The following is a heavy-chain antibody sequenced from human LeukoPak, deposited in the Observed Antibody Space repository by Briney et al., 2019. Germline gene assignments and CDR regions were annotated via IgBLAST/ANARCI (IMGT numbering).Heavy chain of an antibody. V-gene: IGHV3-74*01. D-gene: IGHD6-19*01. CDR3: VRGSPSSGWYLYYFDY. J-gene: IGHJ4*02. CDR1: GFTFSSYW. CDR2: INSDGSNT. Sequence: PGGSLRLSCAASGFTFSSYWMHWVRQAPGKGLVWVSRINSDGSNTIYADSVKGRFTISRDNAKNTLYLQMNSLRVEDTAVYYCVRGSPSSGWYLYYFDYWGQGTLVTVSS.